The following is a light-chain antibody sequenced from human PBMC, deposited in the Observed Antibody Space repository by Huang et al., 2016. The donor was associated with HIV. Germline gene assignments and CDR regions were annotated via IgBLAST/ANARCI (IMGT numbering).Light chain of an antibody. CDR3: QQRKYWPPIT. CDR2: DAS. Sequence: ETVLTQSPATLSLSPGERATLSCRASQSVNSYLAWYQQKPGPTPRLLSYDASNRATGIPARFSGSGSGTDFTLTISSLEPEDFAVYYCQQRKYWPPITFGQGTRLEIK. V-gene: IGKV3-11*01. J-gene: IGKJ5*01. CDR1: QSVNSY.